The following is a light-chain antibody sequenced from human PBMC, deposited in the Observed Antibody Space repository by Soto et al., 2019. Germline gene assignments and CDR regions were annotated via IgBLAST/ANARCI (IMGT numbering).Light chain of an antibody. V-gene: IGKV1-8*01. CDR2: DTS. Sequence: AIRMTQSPSSVSASTGDRVTITCRASQAISPYLAWYQQKPGKAPKILIYDTSTLQSGVPSRFNGSGSGTDFTLSISGLQSEDSATYYCQHYITHPLIFGGGTKVEIK. CDR3: QHYITHPLI. J-gene: IGKJ4*01. CDR1: QAISPY.